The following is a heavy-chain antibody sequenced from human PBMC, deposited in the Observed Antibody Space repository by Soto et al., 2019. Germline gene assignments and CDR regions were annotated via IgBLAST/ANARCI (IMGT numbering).Heavy chain of an antibody. J-gene: IGHJ4*02. CDR2: ISGSGGST. V-gene: IGHV3-23*01. D-gene: IGHD6-13*01. CDR1: GFTFYSYA. CDR3: ARGSYSSSWYFDY. Sequence: GGSLRLSCAASGFTFYSYAMSWVRQAPGKGLEWVSAISGSGGSTYYADSVKGRFTISRDNSKNTLYLQMNSLRAEDTAVYYCARGSYSSSWYFDYWGQGTLVTVSS.